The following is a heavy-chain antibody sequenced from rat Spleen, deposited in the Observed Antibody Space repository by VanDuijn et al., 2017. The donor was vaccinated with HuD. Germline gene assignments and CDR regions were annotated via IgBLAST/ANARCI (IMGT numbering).Heavy chain of an antibody. D-gene: IGHD1-11*01. CDR3: ARVDGGYDFDY. Sequence: QVQLKESGPGLVQPSQTLSLTCSVSGFSLTSYGVSWVRQPPGKGLEWIGAIWSGGRTDYNSALKSRLSVSRDTSKSQVYLKMDSLQTEDTATYYCARVDGGYDFDYWGQGVMVTVSS. CDR2: IWSGGRT. V-gene: IGHV2-4*01. CDR1: GFSLTSYG. J-gene: IGHJ2*01.